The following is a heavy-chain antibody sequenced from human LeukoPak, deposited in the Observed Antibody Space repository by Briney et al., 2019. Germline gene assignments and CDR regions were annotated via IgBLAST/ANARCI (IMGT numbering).Heavy chain of an antibody. CDR1: GYTFTTYG. D-gene: IGHD6-19*01. CDR2: INTYNGNT. Sequence: GASVKVSCKASGYTFTTYGISWVRQAPGQGLEWMGWINTYNGNTNYAQKLQGRVTMTTDTSTSTAYMELRSLRSDDTAVYYCARDLGSGPNWFDPWGQGTPVTVSS. J-gene: IGHJ5*02. CDR3: ARDLGSGPNWFDP. V-gene: IGHV1-18*01.